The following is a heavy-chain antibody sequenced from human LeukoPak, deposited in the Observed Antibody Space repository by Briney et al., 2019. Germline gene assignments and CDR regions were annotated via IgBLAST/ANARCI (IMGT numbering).Heavy chain of an antibody. V-gene: IGHV1-2*02. D-gene: IGHD2-21*02. CDR2: INPNSGGT. Sequence: ASVKVSCKASGYTFTGYYMHWVRQAPGQGLEWMGWINPNSGGTNYAQKFQGRVTMTRDTSISTAYMELSRPRSDDTGVYYCARMTATQAALYWGQGTLVTVSS. CDR3: ARMTATQAALY. J-gene: IGHJ4*02. CDR1: GYTFTGYY.